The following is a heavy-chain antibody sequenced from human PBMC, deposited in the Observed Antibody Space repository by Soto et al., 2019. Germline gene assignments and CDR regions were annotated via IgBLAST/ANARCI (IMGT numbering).Heavy chain of an antibody. D-gene: IGHD1-26*01. V-gene: IGHV3-23*01. CDR2: ISAGGDMT. J-gene: IGHJ6*02. Sequence: DVQLLEAGGNLVQPGGSLTLSCSASGYTLSSYAMSWVRQAPGKGLEWVSSISAGGDMTYNSDSVKGRFTISRDNSNNVVFLQMHNLRTEDTARNYCARGDRGGSGSTASYYHSGWDVWGQGATVTVS. CDR1: GYTLSSYA. CDR3: ARGDRGGSGSTASYYHSGWDV.